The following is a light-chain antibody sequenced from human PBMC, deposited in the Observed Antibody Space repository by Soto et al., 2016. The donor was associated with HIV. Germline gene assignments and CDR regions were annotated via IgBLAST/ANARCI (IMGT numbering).Light chain of an antibody. CDR1: TLRTYF. CDR2: GKN. CDR3: MSRDRSGDHYV. J-gene: IGLJ1*01. Sequence: SSELTQDPAVSVALGQTVTITCQGDTLRTYFATWYQQKPGQAPILVFYGKNKRPAGISDRFSGSTSGDTASLTITGAQAGDEADYFCMSRDRSGDHYVFGPGTNVAVI. V-gene: IGLV3-19*01.